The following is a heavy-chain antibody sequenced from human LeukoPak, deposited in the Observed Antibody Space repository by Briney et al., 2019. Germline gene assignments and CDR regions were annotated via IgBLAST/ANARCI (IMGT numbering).Heavy chain of an antibody. CDR1: GFTFSTSG. CDR3: ARGYCSSTSCHVARHFEY. J-gene: IGHJ4*02. Sequence: GGSLRLSCAASGFTFSTSGLGWVRQAPGKGLEWVSYITSCFVTHYIDSVKGRFTISRDNDKNSLYLQMNSLREEDTAVYYCARGYCSSTSCHVARHFEYWGQGTLVTVSS. CDR2: ITSCFVT. D-gene: IGHD2-2*01. V-gene: IGHV3-48*02.